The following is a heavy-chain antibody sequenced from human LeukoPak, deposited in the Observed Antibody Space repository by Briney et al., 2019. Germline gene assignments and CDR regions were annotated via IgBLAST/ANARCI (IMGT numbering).Heavy chain of an antibody. CDR2: ISGSGGST. CDR3: AKIRGGSWNAFDI. CDR1: GFTFSSYA. J-gene: IGHJ3*02. V-gene: IGHV3-23*01. D-gene: IGHD2-15*01. Sequence: GGSLRLSCAASGFTFSSYAMSWVRQAPGKGLEWVSAISGSGGSTYYADSVKDRFTISRDNSKNTLYLQMNSLRAEDTAVYYCAKIRGGSWNAFDIWGQGTMVTVSS.